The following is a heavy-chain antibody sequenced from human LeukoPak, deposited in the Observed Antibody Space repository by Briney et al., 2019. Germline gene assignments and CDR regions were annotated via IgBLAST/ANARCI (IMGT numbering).Heavy chain of an antibody. V-gene: IGHV3-30*18. CDR2: ISYDGSNK. J-gene: IGHJ4*02. D-gene: IGHD6-19*01. Sequence: PGGSLRLSYAASGFTFSSYGMHWVRQAPGKGLEWVAVISYDGSNKYYAESLKGRFTISRDNSKNPLFLQMNSLRAEDTAVYYCPKDRSSSGWYYFDYWGQGTLVTVSS. CDR3: PKDRSSSGWYYFDY. CDR1: GFTFSSYG.